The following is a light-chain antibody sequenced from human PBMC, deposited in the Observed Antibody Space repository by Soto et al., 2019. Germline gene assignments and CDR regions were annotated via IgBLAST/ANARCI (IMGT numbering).Light chain of an antibody. J-gene: IGLJ2*01. CDR1: SSDVGGYDY. Sequence: QSALTQPRSVSGSPGQSVSISCTGTSSDVGGYDYVSWHQHHPGKAPKLMIYDVTQRSAGVPDRFSGSKSGNTASLTISGLQAEDESEYFCCSYAGDSTVLFGGGTKLTVL. CDR2: DVT. CDR3: CSYAGDSTVL. V-gene: IGLV2-11*01.